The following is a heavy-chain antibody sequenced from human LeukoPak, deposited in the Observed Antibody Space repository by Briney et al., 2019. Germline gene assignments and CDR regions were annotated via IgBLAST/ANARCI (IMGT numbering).Heavy chain of an antibody. CDR1: GYTFTNYD. Sequence: GASVKVSCKASGYTFTNYDINWVRQASGQGLEWMGWMNPNSGNTGYAQKFQGRVTMTRNTSISTAYMELSSLRSEDTAVYYCARGGYSSSWYLPYYYYYYGMDVWGQGTTVTVSS. D-gene: IGHD6-13*01. J-gene: IGHJ6*02. CDR2: MNPNSGNT. CDR3: ARGGYSSSWYLPYYYYYYGMDV. V-gene: IGHV1-8*02.